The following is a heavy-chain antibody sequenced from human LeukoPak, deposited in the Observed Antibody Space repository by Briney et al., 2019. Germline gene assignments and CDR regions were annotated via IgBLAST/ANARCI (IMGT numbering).Heavy chain of an antibody. D-gene: IGHD2-15*01. J-gene: IGHJ5*02. V-gene: IGHV4-59*01. Sequence: SETLSLTCTVSGGSIIPDHWSWIRQPPGKGLEWIVDISYSGSATYNPSLRSRVTISVDTSTNQFSLTLGSVTAADTAVYYCATETECSGGTCYSYGWFDPWGQGTQVIVSS. CDR1: GGSIIPDH. CDR2: ISYSGSA. CDR3: ATETECSGGTCYSYGWFDP.